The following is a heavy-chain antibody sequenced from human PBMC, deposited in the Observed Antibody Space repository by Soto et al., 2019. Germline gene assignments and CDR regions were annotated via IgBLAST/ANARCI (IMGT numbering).Heavy chain of an antibody. CDR3: GRAGYSYGFEYYGMDV. V-gene: IGHV1-3*01. J-gene: IGHJ6*02. CDR2: INAGNGNT. CDR1: GYTFTSYA. Sequence: ASVKVSCKASGYTFTSYAMHWVRQAPGQRLEWMGWINAGNGNTKYSQKFQGRVTITRDTSASTAYMELSSLTFEDTALYYCGRAGYSYGFEYYGMDVCGQGPTATVPS. D-gene: IGHD5-12*01.